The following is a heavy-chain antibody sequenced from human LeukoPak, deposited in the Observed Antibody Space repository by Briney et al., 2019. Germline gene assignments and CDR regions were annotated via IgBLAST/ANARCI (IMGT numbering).Heavy chain of an antibody. D-gene: IGHD5-18*01. CDR3: ARGLDTAWVAYYYYYGMDV. CDR2: SNDSGGT. CDR1: GGTFSGYY. Sequence: SETLSLTCAVYGGTFSGYYWSWIRQPPGKRLEWVGESNDSGGTNYNPSLKSRVTISADKSKNQFSLKLSSVTAADTAVYYCARGLDTAWVAYYYYYGMDVWGQGTTVTVSS. V-gene: IGHV4-34*01. J-gene: IGHJ6*02.